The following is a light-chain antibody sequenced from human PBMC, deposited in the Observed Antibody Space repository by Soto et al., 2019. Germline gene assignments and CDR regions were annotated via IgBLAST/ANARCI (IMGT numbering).Light chain of an antibody. Sequence: EIVMTQSPATLSVSPGERATLSCRASQSVSSNLAGYQQKPCQAPRLIIYGAPTRATGIPARFSGSGSGTEFTLTISCLPSEEFAVYYWKQSNNWWTFGHGTKVVIK. V-gene: IGKV3-15*01. CDR2: GAP. CDR1: QSVSSN. J-gene: IGKJ1*01. CDR3: KQSNNWWT.